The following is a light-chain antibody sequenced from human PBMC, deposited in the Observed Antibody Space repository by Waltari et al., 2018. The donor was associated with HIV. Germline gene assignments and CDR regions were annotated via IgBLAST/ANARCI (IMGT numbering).Light chain of an antibody. CDR2: EVS. CDR3: MQTLHLLYT. CDR1: QSLKHTDGKTY. V-gene: IGKV2D-29*02. J-gene: IGKJ2*01. Sequence: DIVMTQTPPSLSVTPGQPASFSCNSSQSLKHTDGKTYLYWYLQRPSQSPQVLIYEVSKRYAGVPDRFSGSGSGTHFTLKIARVEAEDVGSYYCMQTLHLLYTFGQGTKLEIK.